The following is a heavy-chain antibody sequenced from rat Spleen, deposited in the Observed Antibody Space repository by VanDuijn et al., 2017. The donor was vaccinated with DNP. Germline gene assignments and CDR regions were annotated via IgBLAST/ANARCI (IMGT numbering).Heavy chain of an antibody. CDR1: GFTFNNYW. CDR2: ITSSGGST. CDR3: ARAGARYAMDA. D-gene: IGHD1-4*01. V-gene: IGHV5-31*01. Sequence: EVQLVESGGGLVQPGRSLKLSCAASGFTFNNYWMTWIRQVPGKGLEWVASITSSGGSTYYPDSVKGRFTISRDNAKNTLYLQMNSLRSEDTATYYCARAGARYAMDAWGQGTSVTVSS. J-gene: IGHJ4*01.